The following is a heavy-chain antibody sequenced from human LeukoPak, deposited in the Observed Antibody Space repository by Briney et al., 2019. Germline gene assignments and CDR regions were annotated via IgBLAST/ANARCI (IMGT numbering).Heavy chain of an antibody. V-gene: IGHV1-69*13. J-gene: IGHJ4*02. D-gene: IGHD2-2*02. Sequence: SVKVSCKASGGTFSSYAISWVRQAPGQGLEWMGGIIPIFGTANYAQKFQGRVTITADESTSTAYMELSSLRSEGTAVYYCARATIVVVPAAIRSYYFDYWGQGTLVTVSS. CDR1: GGTFSSYA. CDR2: IIPIFGTA. CDR3: ARATIVVVPAAIRSYYFDY.